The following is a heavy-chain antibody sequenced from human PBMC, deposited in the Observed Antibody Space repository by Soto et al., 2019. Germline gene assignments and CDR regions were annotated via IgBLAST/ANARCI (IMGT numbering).Heavy chain of an antibody. V-gene: IGHV6-1*01. J-gene: IGHJ6*02. CDR1: GDSVSSNSAA. D-gene: IGHD1-7*01. CDR3: ARELELPGDYYYGMDV. Sequence: SQILSLTCAISGDSVSSNSAAWNWIRQSPSRGLEWLGRTYYRSKWYNDYAVSVKSRITINPDTSKNQFSLQLNSVTPEDTAVYYCARELELPGDYYYGMDVWGQGXTVAVYS. CDR2: TYYRSKWYN.